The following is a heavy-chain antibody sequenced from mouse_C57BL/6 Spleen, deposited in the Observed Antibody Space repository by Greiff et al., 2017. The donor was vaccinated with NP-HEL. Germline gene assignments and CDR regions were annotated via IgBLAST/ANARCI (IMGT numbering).Heavy chain of an antibody. CDR1: GYTFTSYW. Sequence: QVQLQQPGAELVKPGASVKLSCKASGYTFTSYWMQWVKQRPGQGLAWIGEIDPSDSYTNYNQKFKGKATLTVDPSSSTAYMQLSSLTSEDSAVYYCARGYYYGSSSWFTYWGQGTLVTVSA. V-gene: IGHV1-50*01. CDR2: IDPSDSYT. D-gene: IGHD1-1*01. CDR3: ARGYYYGSSSWFTY. J-gene: IGHJ3*01.